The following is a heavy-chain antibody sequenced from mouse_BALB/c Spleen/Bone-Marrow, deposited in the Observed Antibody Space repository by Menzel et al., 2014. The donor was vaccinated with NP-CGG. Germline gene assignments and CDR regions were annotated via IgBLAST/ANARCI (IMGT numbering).Heavy chain of an antibody. CDR2: ISTGGSQT. J-gene: IGHJ1*01. Sequence: DVKLVESGGDLVKPGGSLKLSCAASGFTFSSYGMSWVRPTPDKRLEWVATISTGGSQTYYTDSVKGRFTISRDNAKNTLYLQMSSLKSEDSAIYYCARRGYDNSYWYFGVWGAGTTVTVSS. D-gene: IGHD2-3*01. V-gene: IGHV5-6*02. CDR3: ARRGYDNSYWYFGV. CDR1: GFTFSSYG.